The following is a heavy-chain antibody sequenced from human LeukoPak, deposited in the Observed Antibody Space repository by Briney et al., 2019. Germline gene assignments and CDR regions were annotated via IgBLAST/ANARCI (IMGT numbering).Heavy chain of an antibody. J-gene: IGHJ4*02. D-gene: IGHD6-19*01. CDR1: GFTFDNYA. V-gene: IGHV3-9*01. Sequence: GGSLRLSCAAPGFTFDNYAMHWVPEAPGKGLEWLSIISWNSGYIGYADSVKGRFTISRDNAKKSLDVQMNSLRAEDTAFYYCAKVRGTYSSGYFFDYWGQGTLVTVSS. CDR2: ISWNSGYI. CDR3: AKVRGTYSSGYFFDY.